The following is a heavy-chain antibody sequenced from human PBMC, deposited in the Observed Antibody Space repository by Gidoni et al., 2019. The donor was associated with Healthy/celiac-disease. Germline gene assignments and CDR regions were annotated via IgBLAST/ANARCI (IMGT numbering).Heavy chain of an antibody. D-gene: IGHD6-13*01. CDR1: GFTFSSYW. J-gene: IGHJ6*02. V-gene: IGHV3-7*01. Sequence: EVQLVESGGGLVQPGGSLRLSCAASGFTFSSYWMSWVRQAPGKGLEWVANIKQDGSEKYYVDSVKGRFTISRDNAKNSLYLQMNSLRAEDTAVYYCARGGSSSSYYYYYYGMDVWGQGTTVTVSS. CDR2: IKQDGSEK. CDR3: ARGGSSSSYYYYYYGMDV.